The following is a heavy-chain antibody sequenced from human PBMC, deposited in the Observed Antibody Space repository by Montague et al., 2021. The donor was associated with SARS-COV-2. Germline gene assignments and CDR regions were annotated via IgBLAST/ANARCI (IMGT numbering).Heavy chain of an antibody. V-gene: IGHV6-1*01. Sequence: CAISGDSVSAHRAAWNWIRQSPSRGLEWLGRTYYRSKWNTDYAETVRGRIIINADTTQNQFSLHLQSVTPEDTAVYYCARGAQASNWYWSRGSLVTVSS. CDR3: ARGAQASNWY. D-gene: IGHD6-13*01. CDR1: GDSVSAHRAA. CDR2: TYYRSKWNT. J-gene: IGHJ4*02.